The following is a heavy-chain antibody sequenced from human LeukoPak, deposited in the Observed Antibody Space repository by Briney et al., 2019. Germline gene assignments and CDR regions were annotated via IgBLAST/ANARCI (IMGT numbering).Heavy chain of an antibody. Sequence: ASVKVSCKASGYTFTSYYMHWVRQAPGQGLEWMGWINPNSGGTNYAQKFQGRVTMTRDTSISTAYMELSRLRSDDTAVYYCARDGYYDFWSGYYKENPFDYWGQGTLVTVSS. CDR3: ARDGYYDFWSGYYKENPFDY. CDR2: INPNSGGT. D-gene: IGHD3-3*01. V-gene: IGHV1-2*02. J-gene: IGHJ4*02. CDR1: GYTFTSYY.